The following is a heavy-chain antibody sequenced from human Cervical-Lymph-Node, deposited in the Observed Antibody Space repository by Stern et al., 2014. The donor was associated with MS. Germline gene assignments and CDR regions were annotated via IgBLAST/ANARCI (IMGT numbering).Heavy chain of an antibody. J-gene: IGHJ5*02. CDR1: GVSLNTSGVG. D-gene: IGHD1-26*01. CDR2: IFWDDDK. Sequence: QITLKESGPAVVKPTQTLTLSCSLSGVSLNTSGVGLGWIRQPPGKGLEWLALIFWDDDKHYGQSLKNRLTNSKDTSKNQVVLRMTNMDPVDTATYYCAHDSGAWGRGTLVTVSS. CDR3: AHDSGA. V-gene: IGHV2-5*05.